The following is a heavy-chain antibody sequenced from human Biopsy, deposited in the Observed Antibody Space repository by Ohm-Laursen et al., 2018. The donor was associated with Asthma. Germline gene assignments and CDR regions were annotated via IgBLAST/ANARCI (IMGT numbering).Heavy chain of an antibody. CDR2: IYYSGET. CDR1: GASITTSPSY. V-gene: IGHV4-31*11. CDR3: ARNLPGYTYGPFED. D-gene: IGHD5-18*01. J-gene: IGHJ4*02. Sequence: SDTLSLTCAVSGASITTSPSYWSWLRLLPGKGLEWIGCIYYSGETFFNPSLKNPLFMSLDSSKNQFSLKMTSVTVADTAVYFCARNLPGYTYGPFEDWGQGTLVPVSS.